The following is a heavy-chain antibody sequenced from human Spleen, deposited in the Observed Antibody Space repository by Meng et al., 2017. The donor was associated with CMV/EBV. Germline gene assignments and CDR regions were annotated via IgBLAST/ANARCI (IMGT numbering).Heavy chain of an antibody. J-gene: IGHJ5*02. Sequence: FRGYYIHWVRQAPGQGLEWMGWIYPNTGDTNYAQTFQGRVTMTRDMSISTAYMGMIGLRSDDTALYYCARGPLYCSSTSCLSNWFGPWGQGTLVTVSS. CDR2: IYPNTGDT. CDR3: ARGPLYCSSTSCLSNWFGP. CDR1: FRGYY. D-gene: IGHD2-2*01. V-gene: IGHV1-2*02.